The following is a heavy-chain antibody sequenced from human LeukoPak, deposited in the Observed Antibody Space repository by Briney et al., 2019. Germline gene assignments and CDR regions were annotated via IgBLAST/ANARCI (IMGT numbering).Heavy chain of an antibody. CDR1: GYSFTTYW. D-gene: IGHD2-2*01. CDR2: IYPGDSDT. V-gene: IGHV5-51*01. J-gene: IGHJ3*01. Sequence: GESLKISCKGSGYSFTTYWIGWVRQMPGKGLEWMGIIYPGDSDTRYRPSFQGQVTISAEKSISTAYLQWSGLEASDTAMYYCARRRYCNSTSCYAGAFDVWGQGTMVTLSS. CDR3: ARRRYCNSTSCYAGAFDV.